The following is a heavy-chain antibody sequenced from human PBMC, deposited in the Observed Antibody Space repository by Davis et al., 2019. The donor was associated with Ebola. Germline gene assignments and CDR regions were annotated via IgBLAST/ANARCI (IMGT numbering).Heavy chain of an antibody. Sequence: PSETLSLTCAVSGGSISSSNWWSWIRQPPGKGLEWIGEINHSGSTNYNPSLKSRVTISVDTSKNQFSLKLSSVTAADTAVYYCARNPHGSGSYYNVMGYFDYWGQGTLVTVSS. CDR1: GGSISSSNW. D-gene: IGHD3-10*01. J-gene: IGHJ4*02. CDR2: INHSGST. CDR3: ARNPHGSGSYYNVMGYFDY. V-gene: IGHV4-4*02.